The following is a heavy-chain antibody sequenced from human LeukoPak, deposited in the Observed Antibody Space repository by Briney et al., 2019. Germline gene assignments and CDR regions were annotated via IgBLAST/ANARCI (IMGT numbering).Heavy chain of an antibody. CDR1: GFTVSSNY. J-gene: IGHJ4*02. CDR3: ARRMGATWFDY. V-gene: IGHV3-53*01. Sequence: PGGSLRLSCAASGFTVSSNYMSWVRQAPGKGLEWVSVIYSGGSTYYADSVKGRFTISRDNSKNTLYLQMNSLRAEDTAVYYCARRMGATWFDYWGQGTLVTVSS. D-gene: IGHD1-26*01. CDR2: IYSGGST.